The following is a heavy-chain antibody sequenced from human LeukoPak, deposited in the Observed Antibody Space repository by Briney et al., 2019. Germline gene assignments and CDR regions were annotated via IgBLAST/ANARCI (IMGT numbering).Heavy chain of an antibody. CDR1: GYTFTGYY. Sequence: ASVKVSCKASGYTFTGYYMHWVRQAPGQGLEWMGWINPNSGGTNYAQKFQGRVTMTRDTSISTAYMELSRLRSDDTAVYYCARGDVVVPAAMENWGQGTLVTVSS. CDR2: INPNSGGT. V-gene: IGHV1-2*02. D-gene: IGHD2-2*01. CDR3: ARGDVVVPAAMEN. J-gene: IGHJ4*02.